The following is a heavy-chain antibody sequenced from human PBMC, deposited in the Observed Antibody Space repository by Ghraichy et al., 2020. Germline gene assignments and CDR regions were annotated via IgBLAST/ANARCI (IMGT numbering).Heavy chain of an antibody. CDR3: ARGYYDSSGLYGMDV. V-gene: IGHV4-34*01. CDR2: INHSGST. J-gene: IGHJ6*02. Sequence: SETLSLTCAVYGGSFSGYYWSWIRQPPGKGLEWIGEINHSGSTNYNPSLKSRVTISVDTSKNQFSLKLSSVTAADTAVYYCARGYYDSSGLYGMDVWGQGTTVTVSS. D-gene: IGHD3-22*01. CDR1: GGSFSGYY.